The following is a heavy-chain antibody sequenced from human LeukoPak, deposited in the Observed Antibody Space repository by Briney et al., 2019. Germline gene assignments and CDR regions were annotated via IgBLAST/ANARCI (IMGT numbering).Heavy chain of an antibody. Sequence: GGALRLSCAASGFTFSDYYMNWIRQAPGKGLEWVSYISTSSSYTNYEGSVTGRFTISRDNAKNSLYLQMNSLRAEDTAVYYCARISISGWYIDYWGQRSLVTVSS. J-gene: IGHJ4*02. CDR1: GFTFSDYY. CDR2: ISTSSSYT. V-gene: IGHV3-11*06. D-gene: IGHD6-19*01. CDR3: ARISISGWYIDY.